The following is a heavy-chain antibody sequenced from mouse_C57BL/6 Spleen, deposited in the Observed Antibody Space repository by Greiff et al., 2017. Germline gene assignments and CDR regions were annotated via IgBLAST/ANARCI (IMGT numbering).Heavy chain of an antibody. Sequence: QVQLQQSGAELATPGASVKMSCKASGYTFTSYTMHWVKQRPGQGLEWIGYINPSSGYTKYNQKFKDKATLTADKSSSTAYMQLSSLTSEDSAVYYGARGGGTMAVDYWGQGTSVTVSS. CDR2: INPSSGYT. V-gene: IGHV1-4*01. D-gene: IGHD4-1*01. CDR1: GYTFTSYT. CDR3: ARGGGTMAVDY. J-gene: IGHJ4*01.